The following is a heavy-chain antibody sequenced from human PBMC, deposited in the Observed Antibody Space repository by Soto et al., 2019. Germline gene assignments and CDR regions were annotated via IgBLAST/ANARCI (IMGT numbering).Heavy chain of an antibody. Sequence: SETLSITCTVSHGSITSGDYFWAWIRQPPGKGLEFIGSVHSSGGTYYSPSLKSRASISIDTSNNQFSLKMTSVTAADTAMYFCTRAERFPRSWFDPWGQGTQVTVSS. V-gene: IGHV4-39*01. CDR2: VHSSGGT. CDR3: TRAERFPRSWFDP. CDR1: HGSITSGDYF. J-gene: IGHJ5*02. D-gene: IGHD3-10*01.